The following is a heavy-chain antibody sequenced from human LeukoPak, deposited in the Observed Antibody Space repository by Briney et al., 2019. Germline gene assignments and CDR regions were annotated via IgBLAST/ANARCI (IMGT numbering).Heavy chain of an antibody. CDR3: VRQPGSGSYDY. CDR1: AGSISSSSHH. J-gene: IGHJ4*02. CDR2: IYSGRTT. Sequence: SETLSLTCTVSAGSISSSSHHWGWIRQSPGKGLEWIGSIYSGRTTYYNPSLNNRVTISVVTSKNQFSLQLNSVTAADTSVYYCVRQPGSGSYDYWGQGTLVTVSS. V-gene: IGHV4-39*01. D-gene: IGHD1-26*01.